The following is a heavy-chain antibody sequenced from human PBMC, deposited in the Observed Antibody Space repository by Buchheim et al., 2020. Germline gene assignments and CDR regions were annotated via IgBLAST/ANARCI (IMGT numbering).Heavy chain of an antibody. J-gene: IGHJ4*02. CDR2: ISGSGDNT. D-gene: IGHD2-2*01. CDR3: AKGRCSTTCCYAGAPGDY. CDR1: GFTFSNYA. Sequence: EVQLLESGGGLVQPGGSLRLSCATSGFTFSNYAMSWVRQAPGKGLEWVSSISGSGDNTYYADSVKGRCTISRDNSKNTVYLQMNSLRDEDSAVYYCAKGRCSTTCCYAGAPGDYWGQGTL. V-gene: IGHV3-23*01.